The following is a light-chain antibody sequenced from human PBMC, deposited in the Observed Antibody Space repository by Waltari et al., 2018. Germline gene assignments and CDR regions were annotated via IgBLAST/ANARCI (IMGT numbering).Light chain of an antibody. CDR2: KDT. CDR3: QSQDHTAGYSVL. J-gene: IGLJ2*01. V-gene: IGLV3-25*03. Sequence: SSELTQPPSVSVSPGQTARIPCSGDLLPQQYTYWYQQKPGQAPLLLIYKDTERPSGIPERFSGSSSGTMATLTISGVQAEDEADYYCQSQDHTAGYSVLFGGGTKLTVL. CDR1: LLPQQY.